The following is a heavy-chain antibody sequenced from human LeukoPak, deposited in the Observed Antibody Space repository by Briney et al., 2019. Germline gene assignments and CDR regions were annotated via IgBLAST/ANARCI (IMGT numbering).Heavy chain of an antibody. D-gene: IGHD3-9*01. CDR3: ARGEDFLTGYARIYYGMDV. Sequence: ASVKVSCKASGYTFTSYYMHWVRQAPGRGLEWMGTLHPSGGSPTYGQKFQGRLTVTSDTSTNTVYMRLSSLRSDDTVVYYCARGEDFLTGYARIYYGMDVWGQGTTVTVSS. CDR1: GYTFTSYY. J-gene: IGHJ6*02. V-gene: IGHV1-46*01. CDR2: LHPSGGSP.